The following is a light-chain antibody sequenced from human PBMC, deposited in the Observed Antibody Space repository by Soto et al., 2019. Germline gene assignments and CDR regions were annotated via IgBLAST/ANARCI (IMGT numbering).Light chain of an antibody. CDR2: GAS. CDR3: QQYDGRSPLT. V-gene: IGKV3-20*01. J-gene: IGKJ2*01. CDR1: QSVRSGY. Sequence: EIVLTQSPGTLSLSLGERATLSCRASQSVRSGYLAWYQQKPGQAPRLLIYGASWRATGTPDRFSGSGSGTDFTLTISRLEPEDFAVYYCQQYDGRSPLTFGQGTKVDIK.